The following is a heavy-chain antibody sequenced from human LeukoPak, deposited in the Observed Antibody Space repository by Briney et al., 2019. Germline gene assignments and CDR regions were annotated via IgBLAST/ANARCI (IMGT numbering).Heavy chain of an antibody. CDR3: VKSHYRGYYGMDV. CDR1: GFAHSNYG. CDR2: ISCNGDST. V-gene: IGHV3-64D*09. J-gene: IGHJ6*02. D-gene: IGHD1-14*01. Sequence: PGGSLRLSCLASGFAHSNYGMHWVRQAPGKGLQYVSAISCNGDSTYYAYSVKVRFSISRDNSKNTLYLHMSSLRTEDAAVYFCVKSHYRGYYGMDVWGQGTTVTVSS.